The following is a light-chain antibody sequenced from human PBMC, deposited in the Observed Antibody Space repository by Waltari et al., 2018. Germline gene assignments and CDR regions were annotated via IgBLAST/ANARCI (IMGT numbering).Light chain of an antibody. V-gene: IGKV1-39*01. CDR1: HTITTY. Sequence: DTQMTQSPSSLSASVGDRVTITCRASHTITTYLNWYQQKPGKAPKVLISAASTLHSGVPSRFSGSGSGTYFTLTISSLQPEDFATYYCQQSHETPLTFGGGTRVEIK. J-gene: IGKJ4*01. CDR3: QQSHETPLT. CDR2: AAS.